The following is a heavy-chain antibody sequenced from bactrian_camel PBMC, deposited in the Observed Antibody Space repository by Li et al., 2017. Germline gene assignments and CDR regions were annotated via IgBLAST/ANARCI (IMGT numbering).Heavy chain of an antibody. J-gene: IGHJ6*01. CDR3: AAARLIVGSYCYPNRPAFGY. V-gene: IGHV3S53*01. Sequence: HVQLVESGGGSVQAGGSLRLSCAASVYFTHSVCMGWFRQAPGKEREGVATIAGDGSTSYTDSVKGRFTISKDNAKPTLYLQMNSLKPEDTAMYYCAAARLIVGSYCYPNRPAFGYWGQGTQVTVSS. CDR1: VYFTHSVC. D-gene: IGHD2*01. CDR2: IAGDGST.